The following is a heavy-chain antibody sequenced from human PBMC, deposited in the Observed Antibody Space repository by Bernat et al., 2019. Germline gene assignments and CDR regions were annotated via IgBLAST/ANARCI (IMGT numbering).Heavy chain of an antibody. D-gene: IGHD6-19*01. Sequence: EVQLVESGGGLIQPGGSLRLSCAVSGFTVSSNYMSWVRQAPGTGLEWVSVLYSGGSAYYADSVKGRFTISRDNSKNTLYLQMNSLRAEDTAVYYCAREGGVAGTRWRDYWGQGTLVTVSS. CDR3: AREGGVAGTRWRDY. V-gene: IGHV3-66*03. CDR1: GFTVSSNY. CDR2: LYSGGSA. J-gene: IGHJ4*02.